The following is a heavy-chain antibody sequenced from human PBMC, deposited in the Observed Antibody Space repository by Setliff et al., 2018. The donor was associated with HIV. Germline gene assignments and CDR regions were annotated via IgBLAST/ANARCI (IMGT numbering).Heavy chain of an antibody. J-gene: IGHJ4*02. CDR1: GLTFEYYA. CDR2: ISGSGGST. CDR3: SGSRGYFVQAD. V-gene: IGHV3-23*01. D-gene: IGHD3-10*01. Sequence: GGSLRLSCAAPGLTFEYYAMSWVRQAPGKGLEWVSGISGSGGSTYYADSVKGRFTISRDNTKNFLYLEMNSLRAEDTAVYYVSGSRGYFVQADWGQGTLVTVSS.